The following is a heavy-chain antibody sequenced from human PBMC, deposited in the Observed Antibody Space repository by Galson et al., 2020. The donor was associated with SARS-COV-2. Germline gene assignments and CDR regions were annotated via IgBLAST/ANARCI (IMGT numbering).Heavy chain of an antibody. D-gene: IGHD6-19*01. CDR1: GDSINHYY. Sequence: SETLSLTCTVSGDSINHYYWSWIRQSPGKGLEWVGYFHHRGTTNYNPSLKSRVTITGDTTKNQFSLNVTSVTAADTAVYYCARGGSGGWVYFDYWGQGALGTVSS. V-gene: IGHV4-59*13. CDR2: FHHRGTT. J-gene: IGHJ4*02. CDR3: ARGGSGGWVYFDY.